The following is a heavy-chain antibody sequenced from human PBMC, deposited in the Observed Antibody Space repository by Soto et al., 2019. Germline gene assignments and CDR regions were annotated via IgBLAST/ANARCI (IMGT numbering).Heavy chain of an antibody. CDR2: IWYDGTNT. J-gene: IGHJ6*02. D-gene: IGHD5-18*01. V-gene: IGHV3-33*01. CDR3: ARVEAPLIHSDHYYYGMDV. CDR1: GFSFSTYG. Sequence: QVQLVESGGGVVRPGRSLRLACEASGFSFSTYGMHWVRQAPGKGLQWVAVIWYDGTNTYYADSVKGRFTTSRNNSKDTLYLEMNNLRAEDTAVYYCARVEAPLIHSDHYYYGMDVWGQGTTVTVSS.